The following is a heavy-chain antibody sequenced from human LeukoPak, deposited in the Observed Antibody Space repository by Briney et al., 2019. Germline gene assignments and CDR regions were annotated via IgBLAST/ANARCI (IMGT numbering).Heavy chain of an antibody. V-gene: IGHV1-18*01. D-gene: IGHD3-10*01. J-gene: IGHJ4*02. Sequence: GASVKVSCKASGYTFTSYAMNWVRQAPGQGLEWMGWISAYNGNTNYAQKLQGRVTMTTDTSTSTAYMELRSLRSDDTAVYYCARETYYGSGRSSDFDYWGQGTLVTVSS. CDR2: ISAYNGNT. CDR1: GYTFTSYA. CDR3: ARETYYGSGRSSDFDY.